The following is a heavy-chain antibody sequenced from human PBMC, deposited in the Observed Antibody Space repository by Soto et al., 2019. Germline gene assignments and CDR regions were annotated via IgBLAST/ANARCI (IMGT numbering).Heavy chain of an antibody. CDR1: GFTFDDYA. J-gene: IGHJ4*02. D-gene: IGHD2-15*01. Sequence: DVQLVESGGGLVQPGRSLRLSCAASGFTFDDYAMHWVRQAPGKGLEWVSGISWNSGSIGYADSVKGRFTISRDNAKNSLYLQMNSLRAEDTALYYCAKGTARLGYCSGGSCYVHYWGQGTLVTVSS. V-gene: IGHV3-9*01. CDR3: AKGTARLGYCSGGSCYVHY. CDR2: ISWNSGSI.